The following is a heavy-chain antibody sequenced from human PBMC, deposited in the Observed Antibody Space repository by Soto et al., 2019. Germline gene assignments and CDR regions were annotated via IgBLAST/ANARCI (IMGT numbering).Heavy chain of an antibody. CDR2: ISYDGSNK. D-gene: IGHD6-13*01. CDR1: GFTFSSYG. Sequence: GGSLRLSCAASGFTFSSYGMHWVRQAPGKGLEWVAVISYDGSNKYYADSVKGRFTISRDNSKNTLYLQMNSLRAEDTAVYYCAKDWAKSIAAAGTALLAYWGQGTLVTVSS. V-gene: IGHV3-30*18. J-gene: IGHJ4*02. CDR3: AKDWAKSIAAAGTALLAY.